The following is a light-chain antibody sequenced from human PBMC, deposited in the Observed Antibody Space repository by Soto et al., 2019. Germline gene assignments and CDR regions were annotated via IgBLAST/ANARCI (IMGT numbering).Light chain of an antibody. J-gene: IGKJ1*01. CDR1: QGIISN. V-gene: IGKV3-15*01. Sequence: ETVMTQSPVTLSVSPGERVTLSCRASQGIISNLAWYQQKRGQAPRVLIYGASTRATGVPDRFSGSGSGTEFTLIITSLQSEDSAIYYCQQYYDWPRTFGQGTNVEIK. CDR3: QQYYDWPRT. CDR2: GAS.